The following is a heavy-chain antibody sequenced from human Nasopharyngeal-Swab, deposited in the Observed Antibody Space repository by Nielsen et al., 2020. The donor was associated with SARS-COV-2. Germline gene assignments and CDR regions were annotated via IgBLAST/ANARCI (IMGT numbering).Heavy chain of an antibody. D-gene: IGHD2-21*01. J-gene: IGHJ4*02. CDR3: ARDWLAYCGGDCYPADY. CDR2: ISGSGGST. Sequence: GESLKISCAASGFTFSSYAMSWVRQAPGKGLEWVSAISGSGGSTYYADSVKGRFTISRDNSKNTPYLQMNSLRAEDTAVYYCARDWLAYCGGDCYPADYWGQGTLVTVSS. V-gene: IGHV3-23*01. CDR1: GFTFSSYA.